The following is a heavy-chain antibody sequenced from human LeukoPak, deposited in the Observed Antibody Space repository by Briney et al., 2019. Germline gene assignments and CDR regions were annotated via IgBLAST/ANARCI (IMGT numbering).Heavy chain of an antibody. Sequence: GGSLRLSCVASGFTVSSNYVTWVRQAPGKGLEWVSFIYGGGGTNYADSVKGRFTISRDNSKNTLFLQMNSLRTEDTAVYYCAGGYSRAWGTSFLDYWGQGTLVTVSS. CDR3: AGGYSRAWGTSFLDY. CDR2: IYGGGGT. V-gene: IGHV3-66*02. J-gene: IGHJ4*02. D-gene: IGHD5-12*01. CDR1: GFTVSSNY.